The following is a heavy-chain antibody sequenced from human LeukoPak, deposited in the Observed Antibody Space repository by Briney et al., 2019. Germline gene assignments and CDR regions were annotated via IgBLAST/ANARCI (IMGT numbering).Heavy chain of an antibody. V-gene: IGHV1-24*01. CDR1: GDSLSELS. CDR2: FDSEAGKT. D-gene: IGHD3-3*01. CDR3: ATTVVPGVTLYFDL. Sequence: ASVRVSCKVSGDSLSELSMHWVRHIPGKGLEWMGGFDSEAGKTGYAQNFKGRVTMTEDTSTDTAYMELSSLRSGDTAVYFCATTVVPGVTLYFDLRGQGTPVTVSS. J-gene: IGHJ4*02.